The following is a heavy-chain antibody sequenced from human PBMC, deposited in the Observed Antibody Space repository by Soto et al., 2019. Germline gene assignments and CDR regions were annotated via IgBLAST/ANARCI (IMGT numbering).Heavy chain of an antibody. CDR1: GFSFNRFA. V-gene: IGHV3-30-3*01. Sequence: VGSLRLSCAASGFSFNRFAMHWVRQAPGKGLEWVAAISFDGTDKYNVDSVKGRFTISRDNSKNTLYLQMNSLRLEDTAVYYCARAGPSRGSYYYYGLDLWGQGTTVSVSS. D-gene: IGHD6-19*01. CDR2: ISFDGTDK. J-gene: IGHJ6*02. CDR3: ARAGPSRGSYYYYGLDL.